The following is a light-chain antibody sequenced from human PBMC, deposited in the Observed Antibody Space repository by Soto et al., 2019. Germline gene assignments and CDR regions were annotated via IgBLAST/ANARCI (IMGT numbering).Light chain of an antibody. J-gene: IGKJ1*01. Sequence: DIQMTQSPCTLSASLGDRVTITCRASQSISSWLAWYQQKPGKAPKLLIYKASSLESGVPSRFSGSGSGTEFTLTISSLQPDDFATYYCQHYNSYSEAFGHGTKVDIK. CDR1: QSISSW. V-gene: IGKV1-5*03. CDR3: QHYNSYSEA. CDR2: KAS.